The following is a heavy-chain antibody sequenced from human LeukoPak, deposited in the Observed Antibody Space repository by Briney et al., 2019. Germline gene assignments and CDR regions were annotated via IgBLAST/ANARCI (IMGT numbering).Heavy chain of an antibody. CDR3: ARDAYSSGNDTFDI. J-gene: IGHJ3*02. D-gene: IGHD6-19*01. CDR1: GGSISSGIW. V-gene: IGHV4-4*02. Sequence: PSETLSLTCAVSGGSISSGIWWSWVRQPPGKGLEWIGEIYHSGSTNYNPSLKSRVAISVDKSKNQFSLNLSAVTAADTAVYFCARDAYSSGNDTFDIWGRGTMVTVSS. CDR2: IYHSGST.